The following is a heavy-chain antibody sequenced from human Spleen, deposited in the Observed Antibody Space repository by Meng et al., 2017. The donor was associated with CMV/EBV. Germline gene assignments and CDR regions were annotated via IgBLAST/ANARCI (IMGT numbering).Heavy chain of an antibody. V-gene: IGHV3-33*06. Sequence: GESLKISCAASGFTFSSYGMHWVRQAPGKGLEWVAVIWYDGSNKYYADSVKGRFTVSRDNSKNTLYLQMNSLRAGDTAVYYCAKVVSTSVSDWGYGMDVWGQGTTVTVSS. CDR3: AKVVSTSVSDWGYGMDV. CDR1: GFTFSSYG. CDR2: IWYDGSNK. J-gene: IGHJ6*02. D-gene: IGHD2-2*01.